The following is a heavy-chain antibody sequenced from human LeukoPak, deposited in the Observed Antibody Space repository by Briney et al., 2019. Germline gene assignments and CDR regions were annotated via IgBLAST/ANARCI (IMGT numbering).Heavy chain of an antibody. Sequence: GGSLRLSCVASGFTLRSYVMNWVRQTPGKGLEWVSSISGSGDSTFYADSVKGRFSISRDNSKNTLYLQVNSLRAEDTAVYYCAKVILGRSRHNQLLKTPVDYWGQGTLVTVSS. CDR1: GFTLRSYV. CDR2: ISGSGDST. CDR3: AKVILGRSRHNQLLKTPVDY. J-gene: IGHJ4*02. V-gene: IGHV3-23*01. D-gene: IGHD2-2*01.